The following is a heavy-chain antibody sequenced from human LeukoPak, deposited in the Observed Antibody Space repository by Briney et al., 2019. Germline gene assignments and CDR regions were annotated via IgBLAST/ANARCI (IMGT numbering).Heavy chain of an antibody. J-gene: IGHJ4*02. CDR1: IYSIRSGYY. V-gene: IGHV4-38-2*01. D-gene: IGHD2-15*01. CDR2: INHSGNT. Sequence: SETLSLTCAVSIYSIRSGYYWGWIRQPPGKGLEWIGTINHSGNTYYNPSLKSRVTISVDTSKNQFSLKLKSVTAADTAVYYCARALVAATGDFDYWGQGTLVTVSS. CDR3: ARALVAATGDFDY.